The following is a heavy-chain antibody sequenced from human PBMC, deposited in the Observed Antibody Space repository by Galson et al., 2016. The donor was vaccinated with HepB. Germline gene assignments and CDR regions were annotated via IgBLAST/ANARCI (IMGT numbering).Heavy chain of an antibody. Sequence: SETLSLTCIVSGDSISSLEYYWGWIRQPPGRGLEWIGSIYYSGSTSYNPSLESRVTISVDTSKNQFSLRLSSVTAADTAVHYCATGISVAGKYYYYYMDVGGKGTPVTVSS. D-gene: IGHD6-19*01. CDR3: ATGISVAGKYYYYYMDV. CDR1: GDSISSLEYY. J-gene: IGHJ6*03. V-gene: IGHV4-39*01. CDR2: IYYSGST.